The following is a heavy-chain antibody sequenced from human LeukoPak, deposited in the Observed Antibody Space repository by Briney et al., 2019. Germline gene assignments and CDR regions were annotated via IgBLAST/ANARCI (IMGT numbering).Heavy chain of an antibody. V-gene: IGHV3-23*01. Sequence: AGGSLRLSCAASGFTFKNHAMTWARQAPGKGLKWVSTISGSGGSTYYADSVKGRLTISRDNSKNTLYLQMNSLRAEDTAVYYCARDLAGLDYWGQGTLVTVSS. J-gene: IGHJ4*02. CDR3: ARDLAGLDY. D-gene: IGHD6-19*01. CDR1: GFTFKNHA. CDR2: ISGSGGST.